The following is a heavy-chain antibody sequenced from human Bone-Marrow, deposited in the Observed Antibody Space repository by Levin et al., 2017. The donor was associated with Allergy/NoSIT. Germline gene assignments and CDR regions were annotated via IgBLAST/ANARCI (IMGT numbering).Heavy chain of an antibody. D-gene: IGHD5-18*01. J-gene: IGHJ3*02. V-gene: IGHV3-49*03. CDR2: IRSKAYGGTT. CDR3: TRADTAMSLGAFDI. Sequence: GESLKISCTASGFTFGDYAMSWFRQAPGKGLEWVGFIRSKAYGGTTEYAASVKGRFTISRDDSKSIAYLQMNSLKTEDTAVYYCTRADTAMSLGAFDIWGQGTMVTVSS. CDR1: GFTFGDYA.